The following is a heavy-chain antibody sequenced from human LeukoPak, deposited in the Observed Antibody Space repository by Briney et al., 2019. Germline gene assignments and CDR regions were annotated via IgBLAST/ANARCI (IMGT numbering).Heavy chain of an antibody. V-gene: IGHV4-30-4*01. J-gene: IGHJ5*02. CDR2: IYYSGST. CDR1: GGSISSGDYY. Sequence: PSQTLSLTCTVSGGSISSGDYYWSWIRQPPGKGLEWIGYIYYSGSTYYNPSLKSRVTISVDTSKNQFSLKLSSVTAADTAAYYCARAHIQAWFDPWGQGTLVTVSS. D-gene: IGHD2-21*01. CDR3: ARAHIQAWFDP.